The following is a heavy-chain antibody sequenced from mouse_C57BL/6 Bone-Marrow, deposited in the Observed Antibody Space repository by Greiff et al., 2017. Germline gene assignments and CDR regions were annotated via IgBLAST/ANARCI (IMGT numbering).Heavy chain of an antibody. V-gene: IGHV3-6*01. CDR3: ARVSTMVTYFDY. Sequence: EVKLQESGPGLVKPSQSLSLTCSVTGYSITSGYYWNWIRQFPGNKLEWMGYISYDGSNNYNPSLKNRISITRDTAKNQFFLKLNSVTTEDTATYYCARVSTMVTYFDYWGQGTTLTVSS. J-gene: IGHJ2*01. CDR1: GYSITSGYY. D-gene: IGHD2-2*01. CDR2: ISYDGSN.